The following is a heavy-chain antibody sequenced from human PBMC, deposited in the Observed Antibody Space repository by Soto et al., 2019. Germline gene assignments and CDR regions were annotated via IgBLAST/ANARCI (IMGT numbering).Heavy chain of an antibody. J-gene: IGHJ4*02. V-gene: IGHV3-74*01. CDR3: AKPLAGGDYDY. CDR2: INSDGSST. D-gene: IGHD2-21*02. CDR1: GFTFSSYW. Sequence: HPGGSLRLSCAASGFTFSSYWMHWVRQAPGKGLVWVSRINSDGSSTSYADSVKGRFTISRDNAKNTLYLQMNSLRAEDTAVYYCAKPLAGGDYDYWGQGTLVTVSS.